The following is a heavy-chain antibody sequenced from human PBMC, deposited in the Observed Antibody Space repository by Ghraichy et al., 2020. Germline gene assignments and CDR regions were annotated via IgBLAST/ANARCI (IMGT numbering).Heavy chain of an antibody. Sequence: SETLSLTCTVSGGSISSYYWSWIRQPPGKGLEWIGYIYYSGSTNYNPSLKSRVTISVDTSKNQFSLKLSSVTAADTAVYYCGGGGYDFWSGYYPTGAFDIWGQGTMVTVSS. V-gene: IGHV4-59*01. CDR1: GGSISSYY. CDR3: GGGGYDFWSGYYPTGAFDI. D-gene: IGHD3-3*01. CDR2: IYYSGST. J-gene: IGHJ3*02.